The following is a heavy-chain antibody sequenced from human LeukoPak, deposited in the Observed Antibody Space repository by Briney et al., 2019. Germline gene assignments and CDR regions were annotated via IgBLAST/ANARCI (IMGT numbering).Heavy chain of an antibody. V-gene: IGHV3-74*01. CDR3: ARPGYSYGFDY. Sequence: PGGSLRLSCAASGFTFSSYWMHWVRQAPGKGLVWVSRTNSDGSSTSYADSVKGRFTISRDNAKNTLYLQMNSLRAEDTAVYYCARPGYSYGFDYWGQGTLVTVSS. J-gene: IGHJ4*02. CDR1: GFTFSSYW. D-gene: IGHD5-18*01. CDR2: TNSDGSST.